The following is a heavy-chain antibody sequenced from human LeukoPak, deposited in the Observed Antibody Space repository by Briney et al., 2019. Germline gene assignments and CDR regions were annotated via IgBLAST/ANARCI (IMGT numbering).Heavy chain of an antibody. D-gene: IGHD3-10*01. V-gene: IGHV4-34*01. J-gene: IGHJ4*02. CDR3: ARRPGYYGSGRFDY. CDR1: GGSFSGYY. CDR2: INHSGST. Sequence: PSETLSLTCAVYGGSFSGYYWSWIRQPPGKGLEWIGEINHSGSTNYNPSLKSRVTISVDTSKNQFSLKLSSVTAADTAVYYCARRPGYYGSGRFDYWGQGTLVTVSS.